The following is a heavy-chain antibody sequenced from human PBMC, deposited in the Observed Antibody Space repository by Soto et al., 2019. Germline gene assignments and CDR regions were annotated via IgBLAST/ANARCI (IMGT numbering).Heavy chain of an antibody. CDR1: GFTFSSYA. CDR2: ISGSGGST. Sequence: GGSLRLSCAASGFTFSSYAMSWVRQAPGKGLEWVSAISGSGGSTYYADSVKGRFTISRDNSKNTLYLQMNSLRAEDTAVYYFAIPGLFLEWLLVNYYYYYMDVWGKGTTVTVSS. V-gene: IGHV3-23*01. D-gene: IGHD3-3*01. CDR3: AIPGLFLEWLLVNYYYYYMDV. J-gene: IGHJ6*03.